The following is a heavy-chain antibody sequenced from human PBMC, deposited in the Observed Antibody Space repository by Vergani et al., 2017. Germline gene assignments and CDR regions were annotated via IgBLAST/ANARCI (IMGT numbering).Heavy chain of an antibody. Sequence: QVQLVESGGGVVQPGRSLRLSCAASGFTFSSYGMHWVRQAPGKGLEWVAVISYDGSNKYYADSVKVRFTISRDNSKNTLYLQMNSLRAEDTAVYYCAKEGSGWYYYYYMDVWGKGTTVTVSS. CDR3: AKEGSGWYYYYYMDV. J-gene: IGHJ6*03. CDR2: ISYDGSNK. D-gene: IGHD6-19*01. V-gene: IGHV3-30*18. CDR1: GFTFSSYG.